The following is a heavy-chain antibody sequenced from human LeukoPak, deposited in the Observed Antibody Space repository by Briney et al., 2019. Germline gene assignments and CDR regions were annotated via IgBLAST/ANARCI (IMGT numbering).Heavy chain of an antibody. D-gene: IGHD2-2*01. CDR2: ISGSGGST. CDR3: AKDRTPSNVVVPAANWFDP. V-gene: IGHV3-23*01. Sequence: GGSLRLSCAASGFTLSDYHMNWVRQAPGKGLEWVSAISGSGGSTYYADSVKGRFTISRDNSKNTLYLQMNSLRAEDTAVYYCAKDRTPSNVVVPAANWFDPWGQGTLVTVSS. J-gene: IGHJ5*02. CDR1: GFTLSDYH.